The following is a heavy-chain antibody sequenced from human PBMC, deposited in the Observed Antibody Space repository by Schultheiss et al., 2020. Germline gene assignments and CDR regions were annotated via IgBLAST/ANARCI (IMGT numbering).Heavy chain of an antibody. CDR1: GFTFDDYA. V-gene: IGHV3-9*01. CDR2: ISWSGESI. J-gene: IGHJ4*02. CDR3: AKDKHTAPDFFDS. D-gene: IGHD5-18*01. Sequence: GGSLRLSCAASGFTFDDYAMHWVRQGPGKGLEWVSSISWSGESIGYADSVKGRFTISRDNAKNSLYLQMNSLKAEDTAFYYCAKDKHTAPDFFDSWGQGTLVTVSS.